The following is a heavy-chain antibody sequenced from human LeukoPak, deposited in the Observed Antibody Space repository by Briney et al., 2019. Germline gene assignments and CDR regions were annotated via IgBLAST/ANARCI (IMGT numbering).Heavy chain of an antibody. CDR2: IRYDGSNK. D-gene: IGHD6-25*01. J-gene: IGHJ4*02. CDR1: GFTFSSYG. Sequence: GGSLRLSCAASGFTFSSYGMHWVRQAPGKGLEWVAFIRYDGSNKYYADSVKGRFTISRDNSKNTLYLQMNSLRAEDTAVYYCAKDVGWASAAINCIGVSFDYWGQGTLVTVSS. CDR3: AKDVGWASAAINCIGVSFDY. V-gene: IGHV3-30*02.